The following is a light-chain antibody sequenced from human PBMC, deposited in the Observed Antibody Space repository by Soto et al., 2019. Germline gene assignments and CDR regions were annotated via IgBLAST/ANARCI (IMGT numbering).Light chain of an antibody. CDR2: GAS. V-gene: IGKV3-15*01. CDR3: QQSYKMPS. CDR1: QSVSSN. Sequence: EIVMTQSPATLSVSPGERATLSCRASQSVSSNLAWYQQKPGQAPRLLIYGASTRATGIPARFSGSGSGTEFTLTISSLEPEDFGTYYCQQSYKMPSFGQGTRLEIK. J-gene: IGKJ5*01.